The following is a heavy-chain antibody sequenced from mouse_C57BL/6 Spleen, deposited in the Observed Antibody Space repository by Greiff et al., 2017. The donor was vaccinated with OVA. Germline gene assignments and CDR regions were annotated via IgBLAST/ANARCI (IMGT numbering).Heavy chain of an antibody. CDR2: IYPGSGSI. V-gene: IGHV1-55*01. Sequence: QVQLQQPGAELVKPGASVKMSCKASGYTFTSYWITWVKQRPGQGLEWLGDIYPGSGSIKYNEKFKSKATMTVYKSSSTAYMQLSSLTSEDSAVYYCARVDFDEDYWGQGTTLTVSS. CDR1: GYTFTSYW. J-gene: IGHJ2*01. CDR3: ARVDFDEDY.